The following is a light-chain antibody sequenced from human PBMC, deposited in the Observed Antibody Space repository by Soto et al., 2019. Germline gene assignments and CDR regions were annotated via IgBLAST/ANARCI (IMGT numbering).Light chain of an antibody. CDR2: AAS. J-gene: IGKJ4*01. CDR1: QTIMTY. CDR3: QQLNSYPLT. Sequence: DIQMTQSPSSLSASVGDEVTITCRASQTIMTYLNWYQLKPGKPPRLLIYAASILQSGVPSRFRGSGSGTDFTLTISRLQPEDFATYFCQQLNSYPLTFGGGTKVDIK. V-gene: IGKV1-17*01.